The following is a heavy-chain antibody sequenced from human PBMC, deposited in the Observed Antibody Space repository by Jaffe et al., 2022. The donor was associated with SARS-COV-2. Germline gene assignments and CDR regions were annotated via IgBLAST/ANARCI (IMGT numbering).Heavy chain of an antibody. CDR2: IYTSGST. V-gene: IGHV4-61*02. CDR1: GGSISSGSYY. J-gene: IGHJ3*02. Sequence: QVQLQESGPGLVKPSQTLSLTCTVSGGSISSGSYYWSWIRQPAGKGLEWIGRIYTSGSTNYNPSLKSRVTISVDTSKNQFSLKLSSVTAADTAVYYCARDPVDTGLLWFGELVSGAFDIWGQGTMVTVSS. CDR3: ARDPVDTGLLWFGELVSGAFDI. D-gene: IGHD3-10*01.